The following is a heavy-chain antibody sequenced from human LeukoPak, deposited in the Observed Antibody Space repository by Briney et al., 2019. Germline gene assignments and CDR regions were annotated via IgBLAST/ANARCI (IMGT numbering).Heavy chain of an antibody. J-gene: IGHJ6*02. CDR3: GRAACPRYYYYGMDV. CDR2: INPSGGST. CDR1: GYTFTSYY. Sequence: ASVKVSCKASGYTFTSYYMHWVRQAPGQGLEWMGIINPSGGSTSYAQKFQGRVTMTRDTSTSTVYMELSSLRSEDTAVYYCGRAACPRYYYYGMDVWGQGTTVTVSS. D-gene: IGHD6-6*01. V-gene: IGHV1-46*01.